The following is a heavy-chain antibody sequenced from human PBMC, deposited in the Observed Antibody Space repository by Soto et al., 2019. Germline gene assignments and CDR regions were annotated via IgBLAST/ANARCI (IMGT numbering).Heavy chain of an antibody. Sequence: EVQLLESGGGIVQPGGSLRVSCVASGFTFRNFVMSWVRQAPGKGLEWVSAIRGTGGETFYADSVKGRFTISRDNXXXXXXXXXXXXXXXXXXXYXXAXXXGWGVVSPSHDYWGQGTXVTVS. J-gene: IGHJ4*02. CDR2: IRGTGGET. CDR3: AXXXGWGVVSPSHDY. V-gene: IGHV3-23*01. D-gene: IGHD2-21*01. CDR1: GFTFRNFV.